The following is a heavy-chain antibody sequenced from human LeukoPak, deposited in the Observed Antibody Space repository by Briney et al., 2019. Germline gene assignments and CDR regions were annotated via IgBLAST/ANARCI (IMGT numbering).Heavy chain of an antibody. Sequence: ASVKVSCKASGYRFISHYIHWVRQAPGQGPEWLGWMHAGNGNTRYPEKFEGRVTMTRDTSSNTAYTDLTSLRSDDTAVYYCAREGSYCVGGDCYSFDFWGQGTLVTVSS. CDR1: GYRFISHY. D-gene: IGHD2-21*02. J-gene: IGHJ4*02. CDR2: MHAGNGNT. CDR3: AREGSYCVGGDCYSFDF. V-gene: IGHV1-2*02.